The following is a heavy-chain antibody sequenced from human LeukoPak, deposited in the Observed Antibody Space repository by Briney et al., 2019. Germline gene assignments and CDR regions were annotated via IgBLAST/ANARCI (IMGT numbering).Heavy chain of an antibody. Sequence: GASVKVSCKASGYTFTSYYMHWVRQAPGQGLEWMGIINPSGGSRSYAQKFQGRVTMTRDTSTSTVYMELSSLRSEDTAVYYCARTVGPYYYYMDVWGKGTTVTVSS. CDR1: GYTFTSYY. CDR3: ARTVGPYYYYMDV. V-gene: IGHV1-46*01. J-gene: IGHJ6*03. CDR2: INPSGGSR. D-gene: IGHD1-26*01.